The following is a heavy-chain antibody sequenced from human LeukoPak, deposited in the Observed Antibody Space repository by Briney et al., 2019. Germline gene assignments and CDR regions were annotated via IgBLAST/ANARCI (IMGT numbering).Heavy chain of an antibody. Sequence: LEASVKVSCKASGYTFTGYYMHWVRQAPGQGLEWMGWINPNSGGTNYAQKFQGRVTMTRDTSISTAYMELSRLRSDDTAVYYCARAGGGVYYYYMDVWGKGTTVTVSS. CDR1: GYTFTGYY. CDR3: ARAGGGVYYYYMDV. J-gene: IGHJ6*03. V-gene: IGHV1-2*03. D-gene: IGHD3-16*01. CDR2: INPNSGGT.